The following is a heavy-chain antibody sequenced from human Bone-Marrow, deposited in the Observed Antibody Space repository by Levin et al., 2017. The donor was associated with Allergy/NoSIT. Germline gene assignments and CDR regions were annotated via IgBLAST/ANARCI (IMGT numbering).Heavy chain of an antibody. V-gene: IGHV3-30-3*01. CDR2: ISYHGSDE. J-gene: IGHJ4*02. Sequence: GGSLRLSCAASGFSFESYAMHWVRQAPGKGLEWVAVISYHGSDEYYADSVKGRFTVSRDNSKNMLFLDMNSLRIEDTAVYYCARDISHNFDWLSRLRDWGQGTRATVSS. D-gene: IGHD3-9*01. CDR3: ARDISHNFDWLSRLRD. CDR1: GFSFESYA.